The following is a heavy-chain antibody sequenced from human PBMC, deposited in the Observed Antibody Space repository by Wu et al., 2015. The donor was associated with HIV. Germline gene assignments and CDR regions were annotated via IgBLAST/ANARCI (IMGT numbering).Heavy chain of an antibody. CDR1: GYVFSSYG. J-gene: IGHJ6*02. CDR3: AKVEDLLGFHYYALNV. V-gene: IGHV1-18*01. CDR2: VSAYNGNV. Sequence: QDQLVQSGGEVKKPGASVKVSCKASGYVFSSYGITWVRQAPGQGLEWMGWVSAYNGNVDYAQNFQGRVTMTTDTSTSTAYMELRNLRSDDTAMYYCAKVEDLLGFHYYALNVWGQGTTVIVSS. D-gene: IGHD2-15*01.